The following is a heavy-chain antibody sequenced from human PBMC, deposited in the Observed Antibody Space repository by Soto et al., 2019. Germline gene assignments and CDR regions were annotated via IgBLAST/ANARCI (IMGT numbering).Heavy chain of an antibody. CDR1: GGSISSYY. Sequence: PSETLSLTCTVSGGSISSYYWSWIRQPPGKGLEWIGYIYYSGSTNYNPPLKSRVTISVDTSKNQFSLKLSSVTAADTAVYYCAFSSGWYYFDYWGQGTLVTVSS. CDR3: AFSSGWYYFDY. D-gene: IGHD6-19*01. CDR2: IYYSGST. J-gene: IGHJ4*02. V-gene: IGHV4-59*01.